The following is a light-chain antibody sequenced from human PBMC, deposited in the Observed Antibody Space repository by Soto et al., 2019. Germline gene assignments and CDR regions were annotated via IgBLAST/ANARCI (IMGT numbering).Light chain of an antibody. CDR2: AAS. Sequence: IQLTQSPSSLSASVGDRVTITCRASQGISSYLAWYQQKPGKAPKLMIYAASTLQSGVPSKFSGSGSGTDEDFNISNLEPKDVSTYYCQQLTSDPITFGEGTRLEIK. V-gene: IGKV1-9*01. CDR1: QGISSY. CDR3: QQLTSDPIT. J-gene: IGKJ5*01.